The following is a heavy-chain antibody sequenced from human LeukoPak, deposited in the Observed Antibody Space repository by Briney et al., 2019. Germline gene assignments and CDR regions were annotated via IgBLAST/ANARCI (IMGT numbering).Heavy chain of an antibody. CDR1: VFSLSAYW. V-gene: IGHV3-7*01. CDR3: GRFGYLAGVDL. D-gene: IGHD2-15*01. Sequence: AGVSLRLSCAASVFSLSAYWVTWVSEARSTGLEGVGDINPAGTETYYVELVNGGFTIFGDTTKNLAYLQMTRLRGKDSPVYPCGRFGYLAGVDLWGQGTLVTVSS. CDR2: INPAGTET. J-gene: IGHJ4*02.